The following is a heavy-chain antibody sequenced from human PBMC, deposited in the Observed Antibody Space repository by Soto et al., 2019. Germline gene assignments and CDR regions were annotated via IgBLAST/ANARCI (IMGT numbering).Heavy chain of an antibody. V-gene: IGHV1-46*03. CDR2: INPSGGNT. J-gene: IGHJ4*02. Sequence: QVQLVQSGAEEKKPGASVKVSCKASGYTFTNNYVVWVRQAPGQGLEWMGIINPSGGNTIYAQKLQDRVTXXXXXSTSXIYIELSXXXSXXTAVFYCARIYGXXSDILTGLWGGHFDYWGQGTQVTV. CDR1: GYTFTNNY. D-gene: IGHD3-9*01. CDR3: ARIYGXXSDILTGLWGGHFDY.